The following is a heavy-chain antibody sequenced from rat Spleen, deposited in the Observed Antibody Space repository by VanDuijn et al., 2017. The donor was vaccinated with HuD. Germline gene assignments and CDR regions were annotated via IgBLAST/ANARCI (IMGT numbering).Heavy chain of an antibody. CDR1: GFIFSNYG. CDR2: ITPSGLTT. J-gene: IGHJ2*01. V-gene: IGHV5-19*01. CDR3: ATTPEGYFEY. Sequence: EVQLVESGGGLVQPGRSMKLSCAASGFIFSNYGMQWIRQTPTKGLQWVAAITPSGLTTHYRDSMKGRFTISRENAKATLYLQMHSLRSEDTATYYCATTPEGYFEYWGQGVMVTVSS. D-gene: IGHD1-11*01.